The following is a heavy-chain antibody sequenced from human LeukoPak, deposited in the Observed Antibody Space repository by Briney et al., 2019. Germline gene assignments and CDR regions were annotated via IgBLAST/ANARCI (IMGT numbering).Heavy chain of an antibody. V-gene: IGHV3-30*18. CDR2: ISYDGSNK. CDR1: GFTFSSYG. CDR3: VKSGGSYRDAFDI. D-gene: IGHD1-26*01. J-gene: IGHJ3*02. Sequence: GGSLRLSCAASGFTFSSYGMHWVRQAPGKGLEWVAVISYDGSNKYYADSVKGRFTISRDNSKNTLYLQMNSLRAEDTAVYYCVKSGGSYRDAFDIWGQGTMVTVSS.